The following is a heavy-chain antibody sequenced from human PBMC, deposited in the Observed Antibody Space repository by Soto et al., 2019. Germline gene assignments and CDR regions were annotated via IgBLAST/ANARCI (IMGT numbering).Heavy chain of an antibody. V-gene: IGHV1-18*01. CDR1: GYTFTSFG. Sequence: QVQLVQSGAEVKKPGASVKVSCKASGYTFTSFGINWVRQAPGQGLEWMGWISAYNGNTNYAQKLQGRVTMTTDTSTSTAYMELRSLRSDDTAVYYCARDFWLADSSGYYTPFHWGQGTLVTVSS. CDR2: ISAYNGNT. J-gene: IGHJ4*02. CDR3: ARDFWLADSSGYYTPFH. D-gene: IGHD3-22*01.